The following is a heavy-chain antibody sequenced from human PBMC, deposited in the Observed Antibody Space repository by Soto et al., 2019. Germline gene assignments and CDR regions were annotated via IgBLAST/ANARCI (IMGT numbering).Heavy chain of an antibody. J-gene: IGHJ6*02. Sequence: GGSLRLSCAASGFTFSSYAMHWVRQAPGKGLEWVAVISYDGSNKYYADSVKGRFTISRDNSKNTLYLQMNSLRAEDTAVYYCARSLAAAAKTTYYYYYGMDVWGQGTTVTVSS. V-gene: IGHV3-30-3*01. D-gene: IGHD6-13*01. CDR3: ARSLAAAAKTTYYYYYGMDV. CDR2: ISYDGSNK. CDR1: GFTFSSYA.